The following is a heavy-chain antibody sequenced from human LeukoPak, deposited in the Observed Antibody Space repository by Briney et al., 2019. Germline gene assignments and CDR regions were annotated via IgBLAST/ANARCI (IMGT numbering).Heavy chain of an antibody. D-gene: IGHD3-22*01. V-gene: IGHV1-2*02. J-gene: IGHJ4*02. CDR2: INPNSGGT. CDR1: GYTFTGYY. Sequence: ASVKVSCKASGYTFTGYYMHWVRQAPGQGLEWMGWINPNSGGTNYAQKFQGRVTMTRDTSISTAYMELSRLRSDDTAVYYCARFRYYYDSSGYYSLDYWGQGILVTVSS. CDR3: ARFRYYYDSSGYYSLDY.